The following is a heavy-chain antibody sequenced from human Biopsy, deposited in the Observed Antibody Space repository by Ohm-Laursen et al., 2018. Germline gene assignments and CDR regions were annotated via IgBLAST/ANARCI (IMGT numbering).Heavy chain of an antibody. Sequence: RSLRLSCAASGFTFGHYAMHWVRQAPGKGLEWISLIWYDGTNEDYADSVKGRFTISRDNSKNTLYLQINTLTLEDTAFYYCARGLSSGWYGYFDLWGRGTLVTVSS. J-gene: IGHJ2*01. D-gene: IGHD6-19*01. CDR3: ARGLSSGWYGYFDL. CDR2: IWYDGTNE. V-gene: IGHV3-33*01. CDR1: GFTFGHYA.